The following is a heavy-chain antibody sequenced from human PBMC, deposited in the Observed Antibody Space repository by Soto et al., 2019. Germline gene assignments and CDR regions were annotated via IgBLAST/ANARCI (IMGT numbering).Heavy chain of an antibody. D-gene: IGHD6-13*01. V-gene: IGHV3-33*01. CDR1: GFTFSSYG. J-gene: IGHJ4*02. CDR3: ARWGIAAGDY. Sequence: QVQLVESGGGVFQPGRYLRLSCAASGFTFSSYGMHWVRQAPGKGLEWVAVIWYDGSNKYYADSVKGRFTFSRDNSKNTLYLQMNSLRAEDTAVYYCARWGIAAGDYWGQGTLFTVSS. CDR2: IWYDGSNK.